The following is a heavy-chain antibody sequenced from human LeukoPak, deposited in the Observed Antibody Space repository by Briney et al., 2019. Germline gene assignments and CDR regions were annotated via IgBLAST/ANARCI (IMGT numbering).Heavy chain of an antibody. Sequence: PGGSLRLSCAASGFTVSSNYMSWVRQAPGKGLEWVSVIYSGGSTYYADSVKGRFTISRDNAKNSLFLQMNTLRAEDTAVYYCARDPYSSTWSYGMDVWGQGTTVTVSS. CDR2: IYSGGST. D-gene: IGHD6-6*01. CDR3: ARDPYSSTWSYGMDV. J-gene: IGHJ6*02. V-gene: IGHV3-66*01. CDR1: GFTVSSNY.